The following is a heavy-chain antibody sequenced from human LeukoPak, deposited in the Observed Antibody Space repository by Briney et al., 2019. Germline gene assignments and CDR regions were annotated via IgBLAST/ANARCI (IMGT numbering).Heavy chain of an antibody. CDR1: GFTFSSYG. Sequence: GGSLRLSCAASGFTFSSYGMHWVRQAPGKGLEWVAFIRYDGSNKYYADSVKGRFTISRDNSKNSLYLQMNSLRAEDTAVYYCARSYGGGIYYFDYWGQGTLVTVSS. CDR2: IRYDGSNK. CDR3: ARSYGGGIYYFDY. D-gene: IGHD1-14*01. J-gene: IGHJ4*02. V-gene: IGHV3-30*02.